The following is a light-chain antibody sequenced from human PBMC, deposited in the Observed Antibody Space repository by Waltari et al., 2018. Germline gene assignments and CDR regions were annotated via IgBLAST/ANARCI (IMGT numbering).Light chain of an antibody. Sequence: QTVVTQEPSLSVSPGGTVTLTCALSSGSLSTTSYASWYQQRPGQTPRTLVEKAYSRSSGVPDRFSGSILGNKAALIITGAQADDEAVYYCLLYMGSGIWVFGGGTKLTVL. J-gene: IGLJ3*02. CDR1: SGSLSTTSY. CDR3: LLYMGSGIWV. V-gene: IGLV8-61*01. CDR2: KAY.